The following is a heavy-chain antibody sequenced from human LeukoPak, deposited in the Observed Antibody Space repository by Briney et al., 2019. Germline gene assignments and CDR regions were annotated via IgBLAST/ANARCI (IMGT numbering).Heavy chain of an antibody. J-gene: IGHJ4*02. Sequence: GGSLRLTCAASGFTFSNTWMSWVRQAPGKGLEWVGRSKSKIDGGATDYAEPVKSRFTISRDDSRATLYLQMSSLKAEDTAVYYCTTERGSASWYEYYFDNWGQGTLVTVAS. CDR3: TTERGSASWYEYYFDN. D-gene: IGHD6-13*01. CDR2: SKSKIDGGAT. CDR1: GFTFSNTW. V-gene: IGHV3-15*01.